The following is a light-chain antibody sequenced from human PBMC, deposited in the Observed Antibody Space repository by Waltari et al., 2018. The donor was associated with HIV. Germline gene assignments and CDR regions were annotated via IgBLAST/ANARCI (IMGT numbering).Light chain of an antibody. J-gene: IGKJ2*01. CDR1: QNVDSW. V-gene: IGKV1-5*03. Sequence: IQMTQSPSILSASVGDRVTITCRASQNVDSWWAWYQQRPGKALKLLIYKASTLQYGVPARFTGSGSGTNFTLTINSLHPDDFATYYCQQYNSDFYTFGLGTRLDLK. CDR2: KAS. CDR3: QQYNSDFYT.